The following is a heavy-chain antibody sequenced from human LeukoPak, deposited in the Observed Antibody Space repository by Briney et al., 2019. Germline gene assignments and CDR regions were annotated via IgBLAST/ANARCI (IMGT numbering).Heavy chain of an antibody. CDR1: GFTFSSYA. Sequence: PGGSLRLSCAASGFTFSSYAMSWVRQAPGKGLEWVSAISGSGGSTYYADSVKGRFTISRDNSKNTLYLQMNSLRAEDTAVYYCAKMDIAVATDYYYYMDVWGKGTTVTVSS. CDR3: AKMDIAVATDYYYYMDV. J-gene: IGHJ6*03. V-gene: IGHV3-23*01. D-gene: IGHD6-19*01. CDR2: ISGSGGST.